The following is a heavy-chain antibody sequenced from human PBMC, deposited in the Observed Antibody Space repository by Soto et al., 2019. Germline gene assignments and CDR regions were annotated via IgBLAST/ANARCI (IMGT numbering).Heavy chain of an antibody. CDR1: GFTVSSKY. CDR3: ARDDVLCDGGCCYAIPLDV. Sequence: EVQLVESGGGLVQPGGSLRLSCAASGFTVSSKYMTWVRQAPGKGLEWGSLIQSGGTTYYADSVKGRFTISRDTSENTLNLQMDSQRVEDTSVYYCARDDVLCDGGCCYAIPLDVWGKLTTVTVSS. J-gene: IGHJ6*04. D-gene: IGHD2-15*01. CDR2: IQSGGTT. V-gene: IGHV3-66*01.